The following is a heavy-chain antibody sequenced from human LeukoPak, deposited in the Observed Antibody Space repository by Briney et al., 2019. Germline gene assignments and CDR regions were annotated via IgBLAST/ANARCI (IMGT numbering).Heavy chain of an antibody. J-gene: IGHJ4*02. V-gene: IGHV5-51*01. D-gene: IGHD3-16*02. Sequence: GQSLKISCKGYGYSFTSYWIGWVRQMPGKGLEWMGIVYPGDSDTRYSPSFQGQVTISADKSISTAYLQWSSLKASDPAMYYCARHSDYVWGSYRPIRYWGQGTLVTVSS. CDR2: VYPGDSDT. CDR1: GYSFTSYW. CDR3: ARHSDYVWGSYRPIRY.